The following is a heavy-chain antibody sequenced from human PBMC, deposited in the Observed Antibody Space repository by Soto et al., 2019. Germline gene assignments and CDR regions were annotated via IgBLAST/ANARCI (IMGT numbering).Heavy chain of an antibody. J-gene: IGHJ6*02. CDR1: GFTFSSYA. CDR3: TTDPSGYSSSWYYYYYYYGMDV. D-gene: IGHD6-13*01. Sequence: SLRLSCAASGFTFSSYAMSWVRQAPGKGLERVSAISGSGGSTYYADSVKGRSTISRDNSKNTLYLQMNSLKTEDTAVYYCTTDPSGYSSSWYYYYYYYGMDVWGQGTTVTVSS. V-gene: IGHV3-23*01. CDR2: ISGSGGST.